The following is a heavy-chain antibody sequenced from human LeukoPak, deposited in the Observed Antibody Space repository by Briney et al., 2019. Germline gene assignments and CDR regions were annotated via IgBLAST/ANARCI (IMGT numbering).Heavy chain of an antibody. J-gene: IGHJ4*02. V-gene: IGHV3-7*03. Sequence: TGGSLRLSCAVSGFTFSRYGRSWVGQAPGKGLEWVANIKQDGSEKYYVDSVKGRFTISRDNAKNSLYLQMNSLRAEDTAVYYCARDKGNYDTSGSLFVFGGQGTLVTVSS. CDR3: ARDKGNYDTSGSLFVF. CDR2: IKQDGSEK. CDR1: GFTFSRYG. D-gene: IGHD3-22*01.